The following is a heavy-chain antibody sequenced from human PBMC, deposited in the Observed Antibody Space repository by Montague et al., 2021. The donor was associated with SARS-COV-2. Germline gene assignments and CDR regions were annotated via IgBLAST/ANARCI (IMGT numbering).Heavy chain of an antibody. Sequence: SETLSLTCTVSGVSISRGNYYWSWIRQPPGKGLEWVGYIFHTGKTNYNPSLKSRVTMSIDTSRNYFSLKLTSVTAADTAVYYCARLPRYCSSTACLDYWGQGTLVTASS. CDR1: GVSISRGNYY. V-gene: IGHV4-61*03. D-gene: IGHD2-2*01. CDR3: ARLPRYCSSTACLDY. J-gene: IGHJ4*02. CDR2: IFHTGKT.